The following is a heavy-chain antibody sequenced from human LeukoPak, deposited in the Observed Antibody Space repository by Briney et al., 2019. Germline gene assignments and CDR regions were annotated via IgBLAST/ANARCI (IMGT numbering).Heavy chain of an antibody. V-gene: IGHV3-30*18. CDR2: ISYDGSNK. J-gene: IGHJ4*02. CDR3: AKADNTNYYDSTGLDY. D-gene: IGHD3-22*01. CDR1: GFTFNSYG. Sequence: GRSLRLSCAASGFTFNSYGMHWVRQAPGKGLEWVAVISYDGSNKYYADSVKGRFTISRDNSKNTLYLQMNSLRAEDTAVYYCAKADNTNYYDSTGLDYWGQGTLVTVSS.